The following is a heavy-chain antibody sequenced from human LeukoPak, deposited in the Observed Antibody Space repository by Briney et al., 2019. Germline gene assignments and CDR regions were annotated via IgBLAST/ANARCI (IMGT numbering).Heavy chain of an antibody. Sequence: PGGALRLSCAASGFTLSSHGMHWVRQAPGKGLEWVAFVRSDGTTKYYTDSVKGRFTISRDNSKNTMYLQMNSLRAEDTAVYYCAKDQPRAYFDSWGQGTLVTVSS. J-gene: IGHJ4*02. V-gene: IGHV3-30*02. CDR2: VRSDGTTK. CDR1: GFTLSSHG. D-gene: IGHD2-2*01. CDR3: AKDQPRAYFDS.